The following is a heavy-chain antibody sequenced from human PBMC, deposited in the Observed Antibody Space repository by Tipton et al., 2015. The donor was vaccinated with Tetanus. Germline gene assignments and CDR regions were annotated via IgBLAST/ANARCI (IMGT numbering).Heavy chain of an antibody. CDR1: GYIFNNYW. J-gene: IGHJ4*02. Sequence: QLVQSGGEVKKPGESLKISCKGSGYIFNNYWIGWVRQMPGKGLEWMGIIYPGDSDTRYSPSFQGQVTISVDKSISTAYLQWSSLKASDTSMFYCARTHCSDGVCNFDYWGQGALVTVAS. V-gene: IGHV5-51*01. CDR3: ARTHCSDGVCNFDY. CDR2: IYPGDSDT. D-gene: IGHD2-8*01.